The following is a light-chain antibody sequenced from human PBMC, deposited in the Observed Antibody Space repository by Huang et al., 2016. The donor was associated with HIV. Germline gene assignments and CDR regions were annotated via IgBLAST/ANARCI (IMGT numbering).Light chain of an antibody. CDR2: WAS. V-gene: IGKV4-1*01. CDR1: RSVLYSSNNKND. Sequence: DIVMTQSPDSLAVSLGERATINCKSSRSVLYSSNNKNDLAWYQQKPGQPPKLLIYWASTRESGVPDRFSGSGSGTDFTLTISSLQAEDVAVYYCQQYYSTPQLTFGGGTKVEIK. CDR3: QQYYSTPQLT. J-gene: IGKJ4*01.